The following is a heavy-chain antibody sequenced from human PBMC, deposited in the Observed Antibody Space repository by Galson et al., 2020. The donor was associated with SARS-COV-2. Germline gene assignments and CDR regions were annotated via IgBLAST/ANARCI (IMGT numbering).Heavy chain of an antibody. V-gene: IGHV3-11*01. CDR2: ISGNGSTM. D-gene: IGHD3-22*01. Sequence: TGGSLRLSCAASGFIFGDYYMNWIRQAPRTGQEWVSYISGNGSTMYYANLLKSRFTVSRDNANNSLYLQMNSLRADDTAVYHCVTSAYGSSTYYGDYDSYGMDVWGQGTTVTVSS. CDR3: VTSAYGSSTYYGDYDSYGMDV. CDR1: GFIFGDYY. J-gene: IGHJ6*02.